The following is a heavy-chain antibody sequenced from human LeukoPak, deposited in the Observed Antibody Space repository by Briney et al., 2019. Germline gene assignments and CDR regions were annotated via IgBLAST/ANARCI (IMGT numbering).Heavy chain of an antibody. CDR3: ARGPIAVAGTGYWFDP. D-gene: IGHD6-19*01. Sequence: EASVKVSCKASGYTFTSYDINWVRQATGQGLEWMGWMNPNSGNTGYAQKFQGRVTMTRNTSISTAYMELSSLRSEDTAVYYCARGPIAVAGTGYWFDPWGQGTLVTVSS. CDR1: GYTFTSYD. J-gene: IGHJ5*02. CDR2: MNPNSGNT. V-gene: IGHV1-8*01.